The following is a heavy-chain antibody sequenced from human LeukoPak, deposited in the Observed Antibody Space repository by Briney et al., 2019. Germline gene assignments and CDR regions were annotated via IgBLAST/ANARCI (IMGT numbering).Heavy chain of an antibody. CDR2: INHSGGT. D-gene: IGHD2-2*01. CDR1: GGSFSGYY. J-gene: IGHJ4*02. CDR3: ASRGYCSSTSCPPPGY. Sequence: SETLSLTCAVYGGSFSGYYWTWIRQPPGKGLEWIGEINHSGGTNYNPSLKSRVTISVDTSKNQFSLKLSSVTAADTAVYYCASRGYCSSTSCPPPGYWGQGTQVTVSS. V-gene: IGHV4-34*01.